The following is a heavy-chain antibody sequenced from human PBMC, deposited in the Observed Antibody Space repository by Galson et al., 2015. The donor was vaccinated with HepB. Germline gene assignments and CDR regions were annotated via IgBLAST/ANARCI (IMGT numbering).Heavy chain of an antibody. J-gene: IGHJ4*02. CDR1: GFTFSNPW. Sequence: SLRLSCAASGFTFSNPWMNWVRQAPGKGLEWVGRIKSKTGGGTTDYAAPVKGRFTISRDDSKNTLYLQMNSLKTEDTAVYYCTTEKDYYDSSGYFDYWGQGTLVTVSS. D-gene: IGHD3-22*01. V-gene: IGHV3-15*07. CDR3: TTEKDYYDSSGYFDY. CDR2: IKSKTGGGTT.